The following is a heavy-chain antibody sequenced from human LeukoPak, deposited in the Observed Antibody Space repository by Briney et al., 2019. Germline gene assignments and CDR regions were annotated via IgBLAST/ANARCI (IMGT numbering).Heavy chain of an antibody. CDR1: GFTFSSYA. J-gene: IGHJ4*02. CDR3: ASDPYGDYYFAY. Sequence: GGSLRLSCAASGFTFSSYAMHWVPRPPGRGMGGVAVISSDGSNKYYADSVKGRFTISRDNSKNTLYLQMNSLRAEDTAVYYCASDPYGDYYFAYWGQGTLVTVSS. CDR2: ISSDGSNK. V-gene: IGHV3-30-3*01. D-gene: IGHD4-17*01.